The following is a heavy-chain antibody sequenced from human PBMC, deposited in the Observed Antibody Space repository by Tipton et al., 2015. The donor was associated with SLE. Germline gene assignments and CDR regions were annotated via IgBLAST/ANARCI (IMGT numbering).Heavy chain of an antibody. J-gene: IGHJ4*02. CDR2: IYSGGST. V-gene: IGHV3-53*01. Sequence: SLRLSCAASGFTVSSNYMSWVRQAPGKGLEWGSVIYSGGSTYYADSVKGRFTISRDNSKNTLYLQMNSLRAEDTAVYYCARDLAHTVTTLWGQGTLVTVSS. CDR3: ARDLAHTVTTL. CDR1: GFTVSSNY. D-gene: IGHD4-17*01.